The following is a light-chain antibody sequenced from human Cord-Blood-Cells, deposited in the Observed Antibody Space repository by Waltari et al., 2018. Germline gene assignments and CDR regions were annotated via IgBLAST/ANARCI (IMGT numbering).Light chain of an antibody. CDR1: KLWDNY. V-gene: IGLV3-1*01. J-gene: IGLJ1*01. CDR2: QDS. Sequence: SYELTQPPSVSVFPGQTASITCSGAKLWDNYAGWYQQKPGQAPVLVIYQDSKRPSVIPERFSGSNCGNTATLPISGTQAMDEADDYCQAWDSGTYVFGPGTKVTVL. CDR3: QAWDSGTYV.